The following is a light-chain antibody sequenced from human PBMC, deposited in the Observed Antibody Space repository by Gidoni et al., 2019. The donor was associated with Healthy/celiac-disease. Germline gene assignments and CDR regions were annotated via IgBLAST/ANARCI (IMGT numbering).Light chain of an antibody. V-gene: IGKV1-5*01. CDR1: QSISSW. CDR2: DAS. J-gene: IGKJ1*01. Sequence: DIQMTQSPSTLSASVGDRVTITCRASQSISSWLAWYQQKPGKAPKLLIYDASSLESVVPSRFSGSGSGTEFTLTICSLQPDDFATYYCQQYNSYWGTFGQGTKVEIK. CDR3: QQYNSYWGT.